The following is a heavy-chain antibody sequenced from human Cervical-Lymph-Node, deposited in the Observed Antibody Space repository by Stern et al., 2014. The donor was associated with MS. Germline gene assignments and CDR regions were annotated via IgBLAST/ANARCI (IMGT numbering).Heavy chain of an antibody. Sequence: QITLKESGPALVKPTQTLTLTCTFSGFSLSTSGMRVSWIRQPPGKALEWLARLDWDDDKFYSPALKTRLTSSKDTSKNQVVLTMTNMDPVDTATYYCARSPPYYEFWNDYYYFDYWGQGTLVAVSS. CDR2: LDWDDDK. CDR1: GFSLSTSGMR. J-gene: IGHJ4*02. V-gene: IGHV2-70*04. D-gene: IGHD3-3*01. CDR3: ARSPPYYEFWNDYYYFDY.